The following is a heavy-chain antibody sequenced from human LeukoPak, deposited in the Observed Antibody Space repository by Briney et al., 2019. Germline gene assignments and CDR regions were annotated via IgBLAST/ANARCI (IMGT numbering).Heavy chain of an antibody. CDR1: GFTFSSYA. V-gene: IGHV3-23*01. J-gene: IGHJ4*02. CDR3: AKDRTCYYDSSGYSDY. CDR2: ISGSGGST. Sequence: SGGSLRLSCAASGFTFSSYAMSWVRQAPGKGLEWVSAISGSGGSTYYADSVKGRFTISRDNSKNTLYLQMNSLRAEDTAVYYCAKDRTCYYDSSGYSDYWGQGTLVTVSS. D-gene: IGHD3-22*01.